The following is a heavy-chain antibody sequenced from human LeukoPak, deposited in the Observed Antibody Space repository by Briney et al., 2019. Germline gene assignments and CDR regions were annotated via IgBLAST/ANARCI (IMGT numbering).Heavy chain of an antibody. V-gene: IGHV1-69*04. J-gene: IGHJ5*02. D-gene: IGHD3-22*01. CDR2: IIPILGIA. CDR3: ARGGYYDSSGPSWFDP. Sequence: GASVKVSCKASVGTFSSYAISWVRQAPGQGLEWMGRIIPILGIANYAQKFQGRVTITADKSTSTAYMELSSLRSEDTAVYYCARGGYYDSSGPSWFDPWGQGTLVTVSS. CDR1: VGTFSSYA.